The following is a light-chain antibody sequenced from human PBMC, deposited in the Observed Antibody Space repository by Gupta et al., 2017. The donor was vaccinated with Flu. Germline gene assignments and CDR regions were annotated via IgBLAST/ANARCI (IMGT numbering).Light chain of an antibody. J-gene: IGKJ1*01. CDR1: QSLLQSNGYNY. CDR3: MQALQTPVA. Sequence: ISCRSSQSLLQSNGYNYLDWFLQKPGQSPQLLIYLGSNRASGVPDRFRGSGSGTDFTLKNSRVEAEDVGVYYCMQALQTPVAFGQGTKVEIK. V-gene: IGKV2-28*01. CDR2: LGS.